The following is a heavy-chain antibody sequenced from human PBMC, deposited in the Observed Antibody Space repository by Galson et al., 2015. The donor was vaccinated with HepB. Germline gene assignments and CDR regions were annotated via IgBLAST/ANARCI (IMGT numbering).Heavy chain of an antibody. CDR3: ARGFLGRGYDSSGYYYRGYFDY. CDR2: IYYSGST. D-gene: IGHD3-22*01. J-gene: IGHJ4*02. CDR1: GGSISSGGYS. V-gene: IGHV4-30-4*07. Sequence: LSLTCAVSGGSISSGGYSWSWIRQPPGKGLEWIGYIYYSGSTYYNPSLKSRVTISVDTSKNQFSLKLSSVTAADTAVYYCARGFLGRGYDSSGYYYRGYFDYWGQGTLVTVSS.